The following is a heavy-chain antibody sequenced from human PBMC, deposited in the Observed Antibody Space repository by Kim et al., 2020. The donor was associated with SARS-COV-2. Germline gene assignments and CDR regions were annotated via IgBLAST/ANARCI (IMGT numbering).Heavy chain of an antibody. Sequence: SETLSLTCTVSGGSISSGGYYWSWIRQHPGKGLEWIGYIYYSGSTYYNPSLKSRVTISVDTSKNQFSLKLSSVTAADTAVYYCARGRITIFGVVRDAFDIWGQGTMVTVSS. CDR2: IYYSGST. V-gene: IGHV4-31*03. CDR1: GGSISSGGYY. J-gene: IGHJ3*02. D-gene: IGHD3-3*01. CDR3: ARGRITIFGVVRDAFDI.